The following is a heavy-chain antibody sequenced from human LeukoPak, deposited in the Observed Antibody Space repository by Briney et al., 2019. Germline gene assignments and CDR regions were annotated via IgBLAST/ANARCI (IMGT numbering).Heavy chain of an antibody. CDR2: FDPEDGET. J-gene: IGHJ5*02. CDR1: GYTLTELS. D-gene: IGHD6-6*01. Sequence: AASVKVSCKVSGYTLTELSMHWVRQAPGKGLEWMGGFDPEDGETIYAQKFQGRVTMTEDTSTDTAYMELSSLRSEDTAVYYCASPEGPYSSSGHGWFDPWGQGTLVTVSS. V-gene: IGHV1-24*01. CDR3: ASPEGPYSSSGHGWFDP.